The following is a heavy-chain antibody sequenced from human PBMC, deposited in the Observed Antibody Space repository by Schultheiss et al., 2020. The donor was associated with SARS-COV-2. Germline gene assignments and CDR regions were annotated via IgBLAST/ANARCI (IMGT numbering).Heavy chain of an antibody. D-gene: IGHD2-2*01. CDR2: IRYDGSNK. CDR3: AREEGRYCSSTSCYEGRDY. Sequence: GGSLRLSCAASGFKFSDYGTHWVRQAPGKGLEWVAFIRYDGSNKYYADSVRGRFTISRDNSKNSLYLQMNSLRAEDTAVYYCAREEGRYCSSTSCYEGRDYWGQGTLVTVSS. CDR1: GFKFSDYG. V-gene: IGHV3-30*02. J-gene: IGHJ4*02.